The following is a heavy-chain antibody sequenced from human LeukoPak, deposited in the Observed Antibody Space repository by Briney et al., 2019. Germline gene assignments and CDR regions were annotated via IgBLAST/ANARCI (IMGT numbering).Heavy chain of an antibody. CDR3: ARHGPLAVAGPYYYMDV. Sequence: GESLQISCKGSGYSFTSYWIGWVRQVPGKGLEWMGIIYPGDSDTRYSPSFQGQVTISADKSISTAYLQWSSLKASDTAMYYCARHGPLAVAGPYYYMDVWGKGTTVTVSS. J-gene: IGHJ6*03. CDR1: GYSFTSYW. CDR2: IYPGDSDT. V-gene: IGHV5-51*01. D-gene: IGHD6-19*01.